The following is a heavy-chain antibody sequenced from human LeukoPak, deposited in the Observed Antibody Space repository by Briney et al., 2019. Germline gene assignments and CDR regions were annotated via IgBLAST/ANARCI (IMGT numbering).Heavy chain of an antibody. V-gene: IGHV3-30*02. CDR1: GFTFSSYG. D-gene: IGHD3-10*01. J-gene: IGHJ4*02. Sequence: GGSQRLSCAASGFTFSSYGMHWVRQAPGKGLEWVAFIRYDGSNKYYADSVKGRFTISRDNSKNTLYLQMNSLRAEDTAVYYCAKDRQPLMVRGASIFDYWGQGTLVTVSS. CDR2: IRYDGSNK. CDR3: AKDRQPLMVRGASIFDY.